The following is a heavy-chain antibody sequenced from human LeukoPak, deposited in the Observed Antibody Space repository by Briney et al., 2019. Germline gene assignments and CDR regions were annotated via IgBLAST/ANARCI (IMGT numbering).Heavy chain of an antibody. Sequence: GGSLRLSCAASGFTFSSYSMKWVRQAPGKGLEWVSYISSSSSTIYYADSVKGRFTISRDNAKNSLYLQMNSLRAEDTAVYYCARFGYCSGGSCYVLQSFDYWGQGTLVTVSS. CDR3: ARFGYCSGGSCYVLQSFDY. J-gene: IGHJ4*02. V-gene: IGHV3-48*01. D-gene: IGHD2-15*01. CDR1: GFTFSSYS. CDR2: ISSSSSTI.